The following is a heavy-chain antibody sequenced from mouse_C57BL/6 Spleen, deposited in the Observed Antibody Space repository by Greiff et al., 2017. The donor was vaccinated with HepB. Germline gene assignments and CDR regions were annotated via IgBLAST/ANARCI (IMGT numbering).Heavy chain of an antibody. D-gene: IGHD1-1*01. CDR1: GYTFTEYT. J-gene: IGHJ2*01. Sequence: VQLQESGAELVKPGASVKLSCKASGYTFTEYTIHWVKQRSGQGLEWMGWFYPGSGSIKYNEKFKDKATLTADKSSSTVYMELSRLTAEDSAVYFCARHEAWGSRKNYFDYWGQGTTLTVSS. V-gene: IGHV1-62-2*01. CDR2: FYPGSGSI. CDR3: ARHEAWGSRKNYFDY.